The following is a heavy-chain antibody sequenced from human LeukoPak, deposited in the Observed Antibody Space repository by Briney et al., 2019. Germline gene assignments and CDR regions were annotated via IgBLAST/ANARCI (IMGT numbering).Heavy chain of an antibody. CDR1: GFTFSSYW. Sequence: GSLRLSCAASGFTFSSYWMHWVRQVPGKGLVWVARINPGGSSITYADSVKGRFTISRDNAKNTLYLQMDSLRAEDTGVYYCARSNQADDYWGQGALVTVSS. V-gene: IGHV3-74*01. D-gene: IGHD1-14*01. J-gene: IGHJ4*02. CDR3: ARSNQADDY. CDR2: INPGGSSI.